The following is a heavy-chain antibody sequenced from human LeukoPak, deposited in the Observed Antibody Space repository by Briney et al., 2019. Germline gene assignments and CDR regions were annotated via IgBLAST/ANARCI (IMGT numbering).Heavy chain of an antibody. CDR3: ATGGYCSSTSCHGPDAFDI. D-gene: IGHD2-2*01. V-gene: IGHV1-18*01. J-gene: IGHJ3*02. CDR1: GYTFTSYR. Sequence: ASVKVSCKASGYTFTSYRISWVRQAPGQGLECMGWISAYNGNTIYAQKFQGRVTMTEDTSTDTAYMELSSLRSEDTAVYYCATGGYCSSTSCHGPDAFDIWGQGTMVTVSS. CDR2: ISAYNGNT.